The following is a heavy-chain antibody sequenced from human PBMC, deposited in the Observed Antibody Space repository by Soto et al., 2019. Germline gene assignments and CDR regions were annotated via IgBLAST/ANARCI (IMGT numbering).Heavy chain of an antibody. Sequence: GGSLRLSCAASGFTVSSNYMSWVRQAPGKGLEWVSVIYSGGSTYYADSVKGRFTISRDNSKNTLYLQMNSLRAEDTAVYYCARDAIAVAGKDYWGQGTLVTVSS. CDR1: GFTVSSNY. D-gene: IGHD6-19*01. V-gene: IGHV3-66*01. CDR3: ARDAIAVAGKDY. CDR2: IYSGGST. J-gene: IGHJ4*02.